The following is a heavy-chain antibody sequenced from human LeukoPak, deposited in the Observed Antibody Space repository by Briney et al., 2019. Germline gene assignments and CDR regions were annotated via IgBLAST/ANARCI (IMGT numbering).Heavy chain of an antibody. CDR2: IIPDSGGT. CDR3: STAVIYATSANYGVF. J-gene: IGHJ4*02. D-gene: IGHD3-22*01. CDR1: GYSLIAVC. Sequence: GASVKVSCKASGYSLIAVCIHYVRQAPGQGLEWMGFIIPDSGGTTYQQNFQGRVTMTRDTSMSTFYMELSSQRPDVKAVYYCSTAVIYATSANYGVFWGQGTLVTVSS. V-gene: IGHV1-2*02.